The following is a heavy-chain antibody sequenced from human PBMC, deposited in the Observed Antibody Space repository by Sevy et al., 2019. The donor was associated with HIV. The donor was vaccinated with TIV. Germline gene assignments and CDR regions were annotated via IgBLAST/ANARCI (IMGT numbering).Heavy chain of an antibody. D-gene: IGHD3-10*01. V-gene: IGHV3-30-3*01. CDR1: GFTFSRYA. Sequence: GGSLRLSCAISGFTFSRYAMHWVRQAPGKGLEWVAVMSYDGGNKYYADSVKGRFTISRDNSKNTLFLHINSLRAEDTAVYYCARIGMGQTYGTPPWYWGQGTLVTVSS. J-gene: IGHJ4*02. CDR2: MSYDGGNK. CDR3: ARIGMGQTYGTPPWY.